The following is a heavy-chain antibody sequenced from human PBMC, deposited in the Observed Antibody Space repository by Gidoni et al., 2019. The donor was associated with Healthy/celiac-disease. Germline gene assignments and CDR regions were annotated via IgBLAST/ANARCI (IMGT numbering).Heavy chain of an antibody. Sequence: QVQLVESGGGVVQPGRSLRLSCAASGFTFSSYGMHWVRQAPGKGLEWVAVISYDGSNKYYADSVKGRFTISRDNSKNTLYLQMNSLRAEDTAVYYCANDSPLKRFPRRQIGYFQHWGQGTLVTVSS. CDR2: ISYDGSNK. CDR3: ANDSPLKRFPRRQIGYFQH. CDR1: GFTFSSYG. D-gene: IGHD3-3*01. V-gene: IGHV3-30*18. J-gene: IGHJ1*01.